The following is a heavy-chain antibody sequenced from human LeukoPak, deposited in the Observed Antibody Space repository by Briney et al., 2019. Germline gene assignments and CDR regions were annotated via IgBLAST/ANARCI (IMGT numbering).Heavy chain of an antibody. Sequence: PGGSLRLSCAASGFTSSSYWMSWVRQAPGKGLEWVANIKQDGSEKYYVDSVKGRFTISRDNAKNSLYLQMNSLRAEDTAVYYCARVYGDYYDYWGQGTLVTVSS. CDR2: IKQDGSEK. D-gene: IGHD4-17*01. CDR3: ARVYGDYYDY. CDR1: GFTSSSYW. J-gene: IGHJ4*02. V-gene: IGHV3-7*01.